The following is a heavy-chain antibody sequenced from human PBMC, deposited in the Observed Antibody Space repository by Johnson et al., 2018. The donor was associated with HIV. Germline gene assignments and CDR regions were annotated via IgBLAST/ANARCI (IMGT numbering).Heavy chain of an antibody. CDR3: ARWWPRAIDDAFDI. Sequence: QVQLVESGGGVVQPGRSLRLSCAASGFTFSSYAMAWVRQAPGKGLEWVAGISNDGSNKYYAQSVKGRFTISRDNSKNTLYLQMNSLRAEDTALYYCARWWPRAIDDAFDIWGQGTMVTVSS. CDR2: ISNDGSNK. D-gene: IGHD2-15*01. V-gene: IGHV3-30*04. CDR1: GFTFSSYA. J-gene: IGHJ3*02.